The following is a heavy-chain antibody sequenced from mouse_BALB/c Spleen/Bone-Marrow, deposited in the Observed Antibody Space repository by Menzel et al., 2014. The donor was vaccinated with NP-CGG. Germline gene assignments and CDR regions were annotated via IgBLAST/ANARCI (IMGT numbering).Heavy chain of an antibody. D-gene: IGHD4-1*01. J-gene: IGHJ2*01. CDR1: GYTFTSSW. CDR2: IHPNSGNT. V-gene: IGHV1S130*01. Sequence: QVQLKQSGSVLVRPGASVKLSCKASGYTFTSSWMHWAKQRPEQGLEWIGEIHPNSGNTNYNEKFKGKATLTVDTSSSTAYVDLSSLTSEDSAVYYCARSGFDYWGQGTTLTVSS. CDR3: ARSGFDY.